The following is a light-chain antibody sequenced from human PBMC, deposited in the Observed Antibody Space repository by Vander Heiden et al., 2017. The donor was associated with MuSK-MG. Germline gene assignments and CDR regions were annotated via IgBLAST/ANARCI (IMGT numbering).Light chain of an antibody. CDR2: EVN. CDR3: SSYISSSTVV. V-gene: IGLV2-18*02. CDR1: SSDVGPYNR. Sequence: QSALTQPPSVSGAPGQSVTISRTGTSSDVGPYNRVSWYQQPPSTAPKLMIYEVNNRPSGVPDRFSGSKSGNTASLTISGLQAEDEADYYCSSYISSSTVVFGGGTKLTVL. J-gene: IGLJ2*01.